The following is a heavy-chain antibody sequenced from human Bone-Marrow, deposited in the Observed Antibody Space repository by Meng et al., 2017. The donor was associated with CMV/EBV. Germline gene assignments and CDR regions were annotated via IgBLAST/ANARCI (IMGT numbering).Heavy chain of an antibody. D-gene: IGHD3-3*01. CDR2: INHRGST. CDR1: GGSFSGYY. V-gene: IGHV4-34*01. CDR3: ARGSPKYYDFWSGHTLFDY. Sequence: ETLSLTCAVYGGSFSGYYWSWIRQTPERGLEWIGEINHRGSTNYNPSLKSRVTISVDTSKNRFSLKLSSVTAADTAVYYCARGSPKYYDFWSGHTLFDYWGQGTLVTVSS. J-gene: IGHJ4*02.